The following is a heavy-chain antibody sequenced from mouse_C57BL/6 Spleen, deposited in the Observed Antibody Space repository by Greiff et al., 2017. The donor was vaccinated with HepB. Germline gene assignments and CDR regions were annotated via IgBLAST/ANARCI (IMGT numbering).Heavy chain of an antibody. CDR3: ARSTDAMDY. J-gene: IGHJ4*01. Sequence: EVQLQQSGPELVKPGASVKISCKASGYTFTDYYMNWVKQSHGKSLEWIGDINPNNGGTSYNQKFKGKATLTVDKSSSTAYMELRSLTSEDSAVYYCARSTDAMDYWGQRTSVTVSS. V-gene: IGHV1-26*01. CDR2: INPNNGGT. CDR1: GYTFTDYY.